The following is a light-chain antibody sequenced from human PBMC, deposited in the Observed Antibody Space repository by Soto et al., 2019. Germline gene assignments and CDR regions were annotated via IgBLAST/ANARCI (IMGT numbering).Light chain of an antibody. Sequence: QSVLTQPPSVSEAPRQRVTISCSGSSSNVGNNAGNWYQQLPGKAPKLLIYYDDLLPSGVSDRFSGSKSGTSASLAISGLQSEDEADYYCAVWDDSLNGVVFGGGTKLTV. CDR1: SSNVGNNA. J-gene: IGLJ2*01. CDR2: YDD. V-gene: IGLV1-36*01. CDR3: AVWDDSLNGVV.